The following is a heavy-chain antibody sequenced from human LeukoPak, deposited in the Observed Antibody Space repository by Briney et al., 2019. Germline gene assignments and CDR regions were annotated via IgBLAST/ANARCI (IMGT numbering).Heavy chain of an antibody. D-gene: IGHD3-10*01. Sequence: GRSLRLSCAASGFTFSSYGMHWVRQGPGKGLEWVTFIWYDGTDKNYADSVKGRFTISRDNSKNTLYLQMNSLRAEDTAVYYCARSGSTYYYGMDVWGQGATVTVSS. CDR2: IWYDGTDK. V-gene: IGHV3-33*01. CDR3: ARSGSTYYYGMDV. J-gene: IGHJ6*02. CDR1: GFTFSSYG.